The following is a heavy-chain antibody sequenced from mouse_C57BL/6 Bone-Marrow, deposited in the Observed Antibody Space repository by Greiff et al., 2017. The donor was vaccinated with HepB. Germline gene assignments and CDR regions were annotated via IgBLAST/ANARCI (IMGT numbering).Heavy chain of an antibody. CDR1: GFNIKNTY. D-gene: IGHD1-1*01. Sequence: DVQLQESVAELVRPGASVKLSCTASGFNIKNTYMHWVKQRPEQGLEWIGRIDPANGNTKYAPKFQGKATITADTSSNTAYLQLSSLTSEDTAIYYCARRIELGPYYYGSSWYFDVWGTGTTVTVSS. CDR3: ARRIELGPYYYGSSWYFDV. J-gene: IGHJ1*03. V-gene: IGHV14-3*01. CDR2: IDPANGNT.